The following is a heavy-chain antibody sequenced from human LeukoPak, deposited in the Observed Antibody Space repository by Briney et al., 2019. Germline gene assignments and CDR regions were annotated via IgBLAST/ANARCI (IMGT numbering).Heavy chain of an antibody. CDR3: ARERGDGVAAAGTMPHFDY. CDR1: GFTFSSYA. V-gene: IGHV3-30-3*01. D-gene: IGHD6-13*01. CDR2: ISYDGSNK. J-gene: IGHJ4*02. Sequence: PGRSLRLSCAASGFTFSSYAMHWVRQAPGKGLEWVAVISYDGSNKYYADSVKGRFTISRDNSKNTLYLQMNSLRAEDTAVYYCARERGDGVAAAGTMPHFDYWGQGTLVAVSS.